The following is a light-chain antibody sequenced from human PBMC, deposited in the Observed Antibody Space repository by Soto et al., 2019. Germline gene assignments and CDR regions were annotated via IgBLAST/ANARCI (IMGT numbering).Light chain of an antibody. V-gene: IGLV1-44*01. CDR3: AAWDDSLNSVI. J-gene: IGLJ2*01. CDR2: NND. CDR1: SFNIGSNP. Sequence: QPVLTQPPSASGTPGQRVTMSCSGSSFNIGSNPVTWYHQLPGTAPKLLIFNNDQRPSGVPDRFSGSKSGTSASLAISGLQSEDEADYYCAAWDDSLNSVIFGGGTKLTVL.